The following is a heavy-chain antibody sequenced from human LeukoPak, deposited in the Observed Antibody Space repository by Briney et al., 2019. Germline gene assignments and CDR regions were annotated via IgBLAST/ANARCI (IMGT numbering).Heavy chain of an antibody. Sequence: SETLSLTCAVYGGSFSGYYCTWIRQPPGKGLEWIGEIHHSGSTYYNPSLKSRVTISVDTSKNQFSLKLSSVTAADTAVYYCARDVEMATIFRVYYFDYWGQGTLVTVSS. D-gene: IGHD5-24*01. CDR1: GGSFSGYY. J-gene: IGHJ4*02. V-gene: IGHV4-34*01. CDR2: IHHSGST. CDR3: ARDVEMATIFRVYYFDY.